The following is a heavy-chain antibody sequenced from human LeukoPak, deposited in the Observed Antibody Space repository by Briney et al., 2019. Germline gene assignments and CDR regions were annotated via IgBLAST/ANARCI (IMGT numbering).Heavy chain of an antibody. CDR2: IYHSGST. CDR1: GSSISSGGYY. V-gene: IGHV4-30-2*01. J-gene: IGHJ5*02. CDR3: ATTSKVSHRVRFDP. D-gene: IGHD1-14*01. Sequence: PSETLSLTCTVSGSSISSGGYYWSWIRQPPGKGLEWIGYIYHSGSTYYNPSLKSRVTISVDRSKNQFSLKLSSVTAADTAVYYCATTSKVSHRVRFDPWGQGTLVTVSS.